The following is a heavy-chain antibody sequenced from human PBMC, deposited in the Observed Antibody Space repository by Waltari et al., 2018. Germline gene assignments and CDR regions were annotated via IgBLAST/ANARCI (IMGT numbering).Heavy chain of an antibody. CDR2: ISDDGNYI. J-gene: IGHJ4*02. Sequence: QVQLVESGGGVVQPGRYLRLSCAASGFTFSSYGMHWVRQAPGKGLEGVAVISDDGNYIYYADSVKGRFTISRDNSKNTVFLQMNSLKSEDTAVYYCARRGWEILRGFDYWGQGTLVTVSS. D-gene: IGHD1-26*01. CDR1: GFTFSSYG. CDR3: ARRGWEILRGFDY. V-gene: IGHV3-30*03.